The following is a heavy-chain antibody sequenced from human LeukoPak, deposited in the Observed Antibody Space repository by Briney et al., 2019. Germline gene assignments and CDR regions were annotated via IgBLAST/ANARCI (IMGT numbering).Heavy chain of an antibody. CDR3: ARDLFPRGYYDSSGSSQNAFDI. CDR1: GGTFSSYA. V-gene: IGHV1-69*04. J-gene: IGHJ3*02. Sequence: ASVKVSCKASGGTFSSYAISWVRQAPGQGLEWMGRIIPILGIANYAQKFQGRVTITADKSTSTAYMELSSLRSEDTAVYYCARDLFPRGYYDSSGSSQNAFDIWGQGTMVTVSS. D-gene: IGHD3-22*01. CDR2: IIPILGIA.